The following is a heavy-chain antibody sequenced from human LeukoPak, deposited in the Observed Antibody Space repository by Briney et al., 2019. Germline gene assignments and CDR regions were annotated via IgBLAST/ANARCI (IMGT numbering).Heavy chain of an antibody. D-gene: IGHD5-18*01. J-gene: IGHJ4*02. CDR1: GGTFSSYA. CDR2: IIPIFGTA. CDR3: ARAHSYGPTYYFDY. Sequence: GASVKVSCKASGGTFSSYAISWVRQAPGQGLEWMGVIIPIFGTANYAQKFQGRVTITADESTSTAYMELSSLRSEDTAVYYCARAHSYGPTYYFDYWGQGTLVTVSS. V-gene: IGHV1-69*13.